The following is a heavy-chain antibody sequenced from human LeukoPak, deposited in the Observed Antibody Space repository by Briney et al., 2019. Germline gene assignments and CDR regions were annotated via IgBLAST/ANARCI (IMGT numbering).Heavy chain of an antibody. CDR2: IYTSGST. D-gene: IGHD3-10*01. Sequence: SQTLSLTCTVSGGSISSGSYYWSWIRQPAGKGLEWIGRIYTSGSTNYNPSLKSRVTISVDTSKNQFSLKLSSVTAADTAVYYCARVRITMVRGVPAGDYYGMDVWGQGPRSPSP. CDR1: GGSISSGSYY. CDR3: ARVRITMVRGVPAGDYYGMDV. V-gene: IGHV4-61*02. J-gene: IGHJ6*02.